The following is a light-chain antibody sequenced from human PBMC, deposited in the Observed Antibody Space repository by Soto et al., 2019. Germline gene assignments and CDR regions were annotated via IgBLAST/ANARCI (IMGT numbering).Light chain of an antibody. CDR1: QSVSSN. Sequence: EIVMTQSPATLSVSPGERATLSCRASQSVSSNLAWYQQKPGQAPRLLIYGASTRATPIPARFSGSGSGTAFTLTISGLQSEDFAVYYCQQYNNWGTFGQGTKVEIK. V-gene: IGKV3-15*01. CDR3: QQYNNWGT. CDR2: GAS. J-gene: IGKJ1*01.